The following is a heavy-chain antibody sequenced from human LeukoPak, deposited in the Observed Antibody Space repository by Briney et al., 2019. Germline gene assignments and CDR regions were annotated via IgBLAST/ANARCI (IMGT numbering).Heavy chain of an antibody. V-gene: IGHV4-59*01. CDR2: IYYSGST. CDR3: ARGKSSGWYYFDY. J-gene: IGHJ4*02. CDR1: GGSISSYY. D-gene: IGHD6-19*01. Sequence: PSETLSLTCTVSGGSISSYYWSWIRQPPGKGLEWIGYIYYSGSTNYNPPLKSRVTISVDTSKNQFSLKLSSVTAADTAVYYCARGKSSGWYYFDYWGQGTLVTVSS.